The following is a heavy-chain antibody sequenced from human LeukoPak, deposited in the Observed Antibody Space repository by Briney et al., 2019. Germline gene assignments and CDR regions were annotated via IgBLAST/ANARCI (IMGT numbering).Heavy chain of an antibody. Sequence: PGGSLILSCAASGFTFSSYAMHWVRQAPGKGLEWVAVISYDGSNKYYADSVKGRFTISRDNSKNTLYLQINSLRTEDTAVYYCARYETDCSGGSCYGAFDIWGQGTMVTVSS. CDR1: GFTFSSYA. CDR2: ISYDGSNK. D-gene: IGHD2-15*01. V-gene: IGHV3-30-3*01. J-gene: IGHJ3*02. CDR3: ARYETDCSGGSCYGAFDI.